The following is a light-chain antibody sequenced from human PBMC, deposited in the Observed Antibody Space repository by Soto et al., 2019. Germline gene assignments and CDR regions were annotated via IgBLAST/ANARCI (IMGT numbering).Light chain of an antibody. CDR3: AAWDDSLNGVV. V-gene: IGLV1-44*01. J-gene: IGLJ3*02. CDR1: SSNIGSNT. CDR2: SNN. Sequence: QSVLPQPPSASGTPGQRVTISCSGSSSNIGSNTVNWYQQLPGTAPKLLIYSNNQRPSGVPDRFSGSKPGTSASLAISGLQSEDEADYYCAAWDDSLNGVVFGGGTKVTVL.